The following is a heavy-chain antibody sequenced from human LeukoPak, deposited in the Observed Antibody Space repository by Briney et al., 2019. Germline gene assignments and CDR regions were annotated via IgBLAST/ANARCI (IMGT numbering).Heavy chain of an antibody. CDR2: ISGSGGST. J-gene: IGHJ4*02. V-gene: IGHV3-23*01. Sequence: GGSLRLSCAASGFTFSSYAMSWVRQAPGKGLEWVSAISGSGGSTYYADSVKGRFTISRDNSKNTLYLQMNSLRAEDTAVYYCAKTIWSGNYYEAVDYWGQGTLVTVSS. D-gene: IGHD1-26*01. CDR1: GFTFSSYA. CDR3: AKTIWSGNYYEAVDY.